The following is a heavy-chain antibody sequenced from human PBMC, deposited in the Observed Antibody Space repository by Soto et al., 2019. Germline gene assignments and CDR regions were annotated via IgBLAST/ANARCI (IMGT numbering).Heavy chain of an antibody. D-gene: IGHD3-22*01. CDR2: INHSGST. V-gene: IGHV4-34*01. J-gene: IGHJ4*02. CDR1: GGSFSGYY. Sequence: XATLSLTCAVYGGSFSGYYWSWIRQPPGKGLEWIGEINHSGSTNYTPSLKSRVTISVDTSRNQFSLKLTSVTAADTAVYYCARGSLVYDSSGYSYFDYWGQGTLVTVSS. CDR3: ARGSLVYDSSGYSYFDY.